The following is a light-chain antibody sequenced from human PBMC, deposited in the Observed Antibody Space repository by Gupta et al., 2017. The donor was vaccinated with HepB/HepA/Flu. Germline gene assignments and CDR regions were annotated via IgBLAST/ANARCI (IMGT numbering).Light chain of an antibody. Sequence: DIVLTQSPGTLSLSPGERATLSCRASQSVSSSYLAWYQQKPGQAPRLLIYGASSRATGIPDRFSGSGSGTDFTLTISRREPEDFAVYYCQQESSSPWTFGQGTXVEIK. J-gene: IGKJ1*01. V-gene: IGKV3-20*01. CDR3: QQESSSPWT. CDR1: QSVSSSY. CDR2: GAS.